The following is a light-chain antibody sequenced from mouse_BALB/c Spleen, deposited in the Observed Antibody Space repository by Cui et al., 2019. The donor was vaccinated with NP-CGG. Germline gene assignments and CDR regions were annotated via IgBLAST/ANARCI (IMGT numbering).Light chain of an antibody. CDR1: TGAVTTGNY. CDR3: ALWYSNHWV. Sequence: QAVVTQESALTTSPGETVTLTCRSSTGAVTTGNYANWVQEKPDHLFTGLIGGTNNRAPGVPARFSGSLIGDKAALTITGAQTEDEAIYFCALWYSNHWVVGGGTKLTVL. CDR2: GTN. J-gene: IGLJ1*01. V-gene: IGLV1*01.